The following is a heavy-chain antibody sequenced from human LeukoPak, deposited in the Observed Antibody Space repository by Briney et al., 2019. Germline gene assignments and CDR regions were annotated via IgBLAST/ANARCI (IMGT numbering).Heavy chain of an antibody. CDR3: ARGDRLYSSSWYSDAFDI. Sequence: SETLSLTCTVSGGSVSSGSYYWSWLRQPPGRGWEGIGYIYYSGSTNYNPSLKSRVTISVDTSKNQFSLKLSSVTAADTAVYYCARGDRLYSSSWYSDAFDIWGQGTMVTVSS. CDR2: IYYSGST. D-gene: IGHD6-13*01. CDR1: GGSVSSGSYY. V-gene: IGHV4-61*01. J-gene: IGHJ3*02.